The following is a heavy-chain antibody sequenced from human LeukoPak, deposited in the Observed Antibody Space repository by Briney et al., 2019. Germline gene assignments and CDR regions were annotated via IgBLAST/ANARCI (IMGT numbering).Heavy chain of an antibody. D-gene: IGHD3-10*01. J-gene: IGHJ4*02. CDR2: ISGSGGST. CDR1: GSPLSSYA. CDR3: AKGGDLWFGPGDY. V-gene: IGHV3-23*01. Sequence: QPGGSLGLSFPPPGSPLSSYAITWAPRAPGKGLEWVSAISGSGGSTYYADSVKGRFTISRDNSKNTLYLQMNSLRAEDTAVYYCAKGGDLWFGPGDYWGQGTLVTVSS.